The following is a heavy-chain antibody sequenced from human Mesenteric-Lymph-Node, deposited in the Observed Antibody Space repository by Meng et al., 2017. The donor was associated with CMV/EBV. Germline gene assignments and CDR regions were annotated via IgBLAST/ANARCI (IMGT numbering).Heavy chain of an antibody. V-gene: IGHV1-8*01. CDR3: ARTPITIFGVVIMDY. CDR1: GYTFTSYD. D-gene: IGHD3-3*01. J-gene: IGHJ4*02. Sequence: ASVKVSCKASGYTFTSYDINWVRQAAGQGLEWMGWMNPNSGNTGYAQKFQGRVTMTRNTSISTAYMELSSLRSEDTAVYYCARTPITIFGVVIMDYWGQGTLVTVSS. CDR2: MNPNSGNT.